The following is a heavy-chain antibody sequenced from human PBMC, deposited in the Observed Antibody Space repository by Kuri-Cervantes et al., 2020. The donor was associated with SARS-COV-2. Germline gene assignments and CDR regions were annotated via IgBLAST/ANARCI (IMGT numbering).Heavy chain of an antibody. V-gene: IGHV1-69*13. D-gene: IGHD2-15*01. CDR3: ARGDFTAGFY. CDR2: IIPIFGTA. J-gene: IGHJ4*02. CDR1: GYTFTSYG. Sequence: SVKVSCKASGYTFTSYGISWVRQAPGQGLEWMGGIIPIFGTANYAQKFQGRVTITADESTSTAYMELSSLRSEDTAVYYCARGDFTAGFYWGQGTQVTVSS.